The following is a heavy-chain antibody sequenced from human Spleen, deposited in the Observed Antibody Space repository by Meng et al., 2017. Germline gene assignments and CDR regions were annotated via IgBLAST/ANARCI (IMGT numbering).Heavy chain of an antibody. D-gene: IGHD1-26*01. CDR1: GSPISSGYY. J-gene: IGHJ4*02. V-gene: IGHV4-38-2*01. CDR3: ARVGSGASDY. CDR2: IYHSGST. Sequence: SETLSPTCAVPGSPISSGYYWGWIRQPPGKGLEWIGSIYHSGSTSYNPSLKSRVTISVDTSKNQFSLKLNSVTAADTAVYYFARVGSGASDYWGQGTLVTVYS.